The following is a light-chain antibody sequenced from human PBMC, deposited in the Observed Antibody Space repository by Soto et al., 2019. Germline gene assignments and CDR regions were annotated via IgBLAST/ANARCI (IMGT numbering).Light chain of an antibody. Sequence: EIVMTQSPATLSVSPGERATLSCRASQSVSSNLAWYQQKPGQAPRLLIYGASTRATGIPARFSGRGSGTEFTLTISSLQSEDFAVYYCQQWGLTFGGGTKVEIK. J-gene: IGKJ4*01. CDR1: QSVSSN. V-gene: IGKV3-15*01. CDR2: GAS. CDR3: QQWGLT.